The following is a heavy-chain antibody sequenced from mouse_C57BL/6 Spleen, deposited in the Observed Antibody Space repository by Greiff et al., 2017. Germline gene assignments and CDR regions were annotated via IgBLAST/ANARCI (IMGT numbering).Heavy chain of an antibody. CDR1: GYTFTDYE. CDR3: TEDGNSYYFDY. J-gene: IGHJ2*01. Sequence: QVQLQQSGAELVRPGASVTLSCKASGYTFTDYEMHWVQQTPVHGLEWIGAIDPETGGTAYNQKFKGKAILTADKSSSTAYMELRSLTSEDSAVYYCTEDGNSYYFDYWGQGTTLTVSS. V-gene: IGHV1-15*01. D-gene: IGHD2-1*01. CDR2: IDPETGGT.